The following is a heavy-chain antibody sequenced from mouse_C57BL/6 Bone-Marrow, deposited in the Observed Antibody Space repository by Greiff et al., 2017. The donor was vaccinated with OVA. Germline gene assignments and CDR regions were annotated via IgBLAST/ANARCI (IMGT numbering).Heavy chain of an antibody. CDR3: AELGERFAY. CDR2: IYPRRGTT. D-gene: IGHD4-1*01. CDR1: GYTFTSYG. V-gene: IGHV1-81*01. J-gene: IGHJ3*01. Sequence: VQLQQSGAELARPGASVKLSCKASGYTFTSYGISWVKQRTGQGLEWIGEIYPRRGTTSYNEQFKGKATLTADKSSSTAYMELRSLTSEDSAVYFCAELGERFAYWGQGTLVTVSA.